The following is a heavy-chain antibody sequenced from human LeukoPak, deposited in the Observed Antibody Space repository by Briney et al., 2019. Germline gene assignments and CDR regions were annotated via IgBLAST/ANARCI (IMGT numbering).Heavy chain of an antibody. CDR3: ARPGRYCSSTSCPPDAFDI. J-gene: IGHJ3*02. Sequence: EASVKVSCKASGYTFTSYGISWVRQAPGQGLEWMGWISAYNGNTNYAQKLQGRVTMTTDTSTSTAYMELRSLRSDDTAVYYCARPGRYCSSTSCPPDAFDIWGQGTMVTVSS. CDR1: GYTFTSYG. CDR2: ISAYNGNT. D-gene: IGHD2-2*01. V-gene: IGHV1-18*01.